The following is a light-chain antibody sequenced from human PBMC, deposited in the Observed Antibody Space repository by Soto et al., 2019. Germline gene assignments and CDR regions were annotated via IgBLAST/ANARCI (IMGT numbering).Light chain of an antibody. V-gene: IGKV3D-15*01. CDR2: GSS. CDR3: QQYNNWGLS. CDR1: QNVGTN. Sequence: IVLTQSPATLSVSPGEGVTLSCRASQNVGTNLAWYQLKRRLAPRLLIYGSSTRATGIPATFSGSGSGTEFTLTISRLQSEDSEVYYCQQYNNWGLSFGGGTKVELK. J-gene: IGKJ4*01.